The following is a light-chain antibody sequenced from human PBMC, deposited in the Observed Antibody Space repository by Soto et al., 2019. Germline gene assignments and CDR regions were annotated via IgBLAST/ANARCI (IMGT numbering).Light chain of an antibody. V-gene: IGKV3-20*01. J-gene: IGKJ5*01. CDR1: QSVSSN. CDR3: QQYGSSPIT. Sequence: EIAMTQAPPTLSVFPGERTNLSRRASQSVSSNLAWYQQKPGQAPRLLIYGASSRATGIPDRFSGSGSGTDFTLTISRLEPEEFAVYYCQQYGSSPITFGQGTRLEIK. CDR2: GAS.